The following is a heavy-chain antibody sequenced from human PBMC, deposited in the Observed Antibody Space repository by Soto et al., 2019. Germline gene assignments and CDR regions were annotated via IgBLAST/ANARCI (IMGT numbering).Heavy chain of an antibody. CDR3: ARVVPGAEAWFGP. D-gene: IGHD2-2*01. CDR2: ISLYSDGT. CDR1: GYTFSNYG. J-gene: IGHJ5*02. Sequence: GASLKVSCKTSGYTFSNYGITWVRQAPGQPLEWLGWISLYSDGTNYAQKFQGRVSMTTDTSTTTAYMELRSLRSADRAVYYCARVVPGAEAWFGPWGQGTLVTVSS. V-gene: IGHV1-18*01.